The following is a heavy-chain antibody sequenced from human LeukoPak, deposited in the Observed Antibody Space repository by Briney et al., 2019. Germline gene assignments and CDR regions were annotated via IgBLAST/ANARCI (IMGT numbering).Heavy chain of an antibody. CDR3: ARGWEQYNYGRYFDY. CDR1: GGSITSGGYY. CDR2: IYYSGST. Sequence: SQTLSLTCTVSGGSITSGGYYWSWIRQHPGKGLEWIGYIYYSGSTHYNPSLESRLTISVDTSKNQFSLKLSSVTAADTALYYCARGWEQYNYGRYFDYWAGEPWSPSPQ. J-gene: IGHJ4*02. D-gene: IGHD5-24*01. V-gene: IGHV4-31*03.